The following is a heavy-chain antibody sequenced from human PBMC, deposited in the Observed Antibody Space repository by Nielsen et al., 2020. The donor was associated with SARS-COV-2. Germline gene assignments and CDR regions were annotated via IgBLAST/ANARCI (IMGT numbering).Heavy chain of an antibody. CDR1: GFTFSSSA. J-gene: IGHJ6*02. V-gene: IGHV1-58*02. Sequence: SVKVSCKASGFTFSSSAMQWVRQARGQRLEWIGWIVVGSGKTNYAQKFQERVTITRDMSTSTAYMDLRSLRSEDTAVYYCAAVPSVVTWYYGMDVWGQGTTVTVSS. CDR3: AAVPSVVTWYYGMDV. CDR2: IVVGSGKT. D-gene: IGHD2-21*02.